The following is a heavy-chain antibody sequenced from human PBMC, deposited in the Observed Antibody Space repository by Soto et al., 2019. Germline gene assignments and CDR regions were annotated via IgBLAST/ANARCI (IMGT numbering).Heavy chain of an antibody. CDR2: IYHSGST. CDR1: GGSISSSNW. D-gene: IGHD2-8*01. Sequence: SETLSLTCAVSGGSISSSNWWSWVRQPPGKGLEWIGEIYHSGSTNYNPSLKSRVTISVDKSKNQFSLKLSSVTAADTAVYYCASFPILMVYAEADYWGQGTLVTVSS. J-gene: IGHJ4*02. CDR3: ASFPILMVYAEADY. V-gene: IGHV4-4*02.